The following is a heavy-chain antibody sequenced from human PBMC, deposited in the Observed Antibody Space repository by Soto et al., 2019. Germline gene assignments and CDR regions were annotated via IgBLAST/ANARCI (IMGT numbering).Heavy chain of an antibody. J-gene: IGHJ4*02. CDR2: IYPSVSS. CDR3: AREKVGTTFFDN. V-gene: IGHV4-38-2*02. Sequence: SETLSLTCNVSGFAISRGYYWSWVRQPPGKGLEWIGSIYPSVSSYHNPSLASRLTLSIDTSKNQFSLKLASVTAADTALYYCAREKVGTTFFDNWGQGTQVTVS. D-gene: IGHD1-1*01. CDR1: GFAISRGYY.